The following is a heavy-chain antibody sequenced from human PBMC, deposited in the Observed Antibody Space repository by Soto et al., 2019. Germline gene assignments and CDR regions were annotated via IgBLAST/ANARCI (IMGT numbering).Heavy chain of an antibody. V-gene: IGHV1-2*04. CDR1: GYTFTGYY. CDR3: ARGGGENWNYGVYYYYYGIDV. J-gene: IGHJ6*02. Sequence: AAVKVSCKASGYTFTGYYMHWVRQAPGQGLEWMGWINPNSGGTNYAQKFQGWVTMTRDTSISTAYMELSRLRSDDTAVYYCARGGGENWNYGVYYYYYGIDVWGQGTTVTVSS. CDR2: INPNSGGT. D-gene: IGHD1-7*01.